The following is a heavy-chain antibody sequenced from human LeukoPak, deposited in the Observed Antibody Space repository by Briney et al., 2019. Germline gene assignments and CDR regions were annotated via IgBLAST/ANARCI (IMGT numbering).Heavy chain of an antibody. J-gene: IGHJ4*02. CDR3: ARGRYCSSASCYHDY. D-gene: IGHD2-2*01. CDR1: GYTFTTYA. Sequence: ASVKVSCKASGYTFTTYAVKWERQAPGRGLEWMGWINTNTGNPTYGQAFTGRFVFSLDTSVSTAYLQISSLKAEDTAVYYCARGRYCSSASCYHDYWGQGTLVTVSS. CDR2: INTNTGNP. V-gene: IGHV7-4-1*02.